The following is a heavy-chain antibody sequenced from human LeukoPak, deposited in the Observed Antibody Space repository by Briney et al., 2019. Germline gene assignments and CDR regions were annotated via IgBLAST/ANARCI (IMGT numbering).Heavy chain of an antibody. D-gene: IGHD4-17*01. CDR1: GGSFSGYY. V-gene: IGHV4-34*01. CDR2: INHSGST. CDR3: ASLVGDSARRMNWFDP. J-gene: IGHJ5*02. Sequence: PSETLSLTCAVYGGSFSGYYWSWIRQPPGKGLEWIGEINHSGSTNYNPSLKSRVTISVDTSKNQFSLKLSSVTAADTAVYYCASLVGDSARRMNWFDPWGQGTLVTVSS.